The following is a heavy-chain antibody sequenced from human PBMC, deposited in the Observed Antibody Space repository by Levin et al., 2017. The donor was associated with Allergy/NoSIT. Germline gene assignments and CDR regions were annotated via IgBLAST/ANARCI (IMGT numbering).Heavy chain of an antibody. D-gene: IGHD3-3*01. J-gene: IGHJ3*02. Sequence: LSLTCAASGFTFSSYAMHWVRQAPGKGLEWVAVISYDGSNKYYADSVKGRFTISRDNSKNTLYLQMNSLRAEDTAVYYCARGDVLEFLYEDAFDIWGQGTMVTVSS. V-gene: IGHV3-30-3*01. CDR3: ARGDVLEFLYEDAFDI. CDR2: ISYDGSNK. CDR1: GFTFSSYA.